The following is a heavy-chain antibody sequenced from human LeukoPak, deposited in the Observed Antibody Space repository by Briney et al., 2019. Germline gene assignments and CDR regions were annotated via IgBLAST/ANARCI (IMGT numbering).Heavy chain of an antibody. CDR1: GYTFTSYG. J-gene: IGHJ4*02. D-gene: IGHD3-10*01. CDR3: ARDGAGSYYNVLGGTVGY. Sequence: ASVKVSCKASGYTFTSYGIIWVRQAPGQGLEGMGWSSAYNGNTNYAQKLQGRVTMTTDTSTSTAYMELRSLRSDDTAVYYCARDGAGSYYNVLGGTVGYWGQGTLVTVSS. CDR2: SSAYNGNT. V-gene: IGHV1-18*04.